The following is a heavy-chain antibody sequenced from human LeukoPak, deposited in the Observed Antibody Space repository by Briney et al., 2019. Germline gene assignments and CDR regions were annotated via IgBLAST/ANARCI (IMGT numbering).Heavy chain of an antibody. J-gene: IGHJ4*02. V-gene: IGHV3-21*01. D-gene: IGHD3-10*01. CDR1: GFTSSSYS. CDR3: ARDISRGGGPSSDY. CDR2: ISSSSSYI. Sequence: PGGSLRLSCAASGFTSSSYSMNWVRQAPGKGLEWVSSISSSSSYIYYADSVKGRFTISRDNAKNSLYLQMNSLRAEDTAVYYCARDISRGGGPSSDYWGQGTLVTVSS.